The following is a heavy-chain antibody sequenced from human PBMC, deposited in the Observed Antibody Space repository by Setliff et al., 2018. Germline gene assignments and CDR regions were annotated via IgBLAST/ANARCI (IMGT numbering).Heavy chain of an antibody. CDR3: ARVGSLAPLYYGNY. Sequence: ASVKVSCKAFGYTFAKYGTSWVRQAPGQGLEWMGWISGYNGYTVYAQKLQGRVTLTTDTSTSTAYMELRSLRSDDTAVYYCARVGSLAPLYYGNYWGQGTLVTVSS. CDR1: GYTFAKYG. V-gene: IGHV1-18*01. CDR2: ISGYNGYT. J-gene: IGHJ4*02. D-gene: IGHD3-10*01.